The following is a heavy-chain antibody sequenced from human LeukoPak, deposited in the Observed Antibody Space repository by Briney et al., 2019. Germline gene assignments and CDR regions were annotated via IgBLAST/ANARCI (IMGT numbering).Heavy chain of an antibody. J-gene: IGHJ4*02. Sequence: GGSLRLSSAASGFTFSTYAMSWVRQSPGKGLEWVSATSGSDDGTYYADSVKGRFTISRDNSRTTLYLQMNTLRAEDTGVYFCAKSPVSSCRGSFCYPFDYWGQGTLVTVSS. D-gene: IGHD2-15*01. CDR2: TSGSDDGT. CDR3: AKSPVSSCRGSFCYPFDY. V-gene: IGHV3-23*01. CDR1: GFTFSTYA.